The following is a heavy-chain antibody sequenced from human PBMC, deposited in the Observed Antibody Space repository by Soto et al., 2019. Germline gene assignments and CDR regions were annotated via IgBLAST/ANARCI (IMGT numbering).Heavy chain of an antibody. CDR3: AREKVERRYYYYGMDV. D-gene: IGHD1-1*01. CDR1: GYTFTGYY. J-gene: IGHJ6*02. V-gene: IGHV1-2*02. Sequence: QVQLVQSGAEVKKPGASVKVSCKASGYTFTGYYIHWVRQAPGQGLEWMGWINPNSVGTDYAQNVQDRVTMTRDTSITTAYMDLSRLTSDDTAVYDCAREKVERRYYYYGMDVWGQGTTVTVSS. CDR2: INPNSVGT.